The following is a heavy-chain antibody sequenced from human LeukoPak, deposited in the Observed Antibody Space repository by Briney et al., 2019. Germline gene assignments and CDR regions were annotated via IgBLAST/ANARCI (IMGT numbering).Heavy chain of an antibody. D-gene: IGHD3-22*01. J-gene: IGHJ4*02. CDR3: SRGLDSRKLGY. Sequence: SQTLSLTCTVSGASLSSDDDYWNWIRQSPGKVLEWIGSIHPSGILYNNPSLESRLTISKDTSKNQFSLNLNSVTAADTAVYFCSRGLDSRKLGYWGQGTLITVSS. CDR2: IHPSGIL. CDR1: GASLSSDDDY. V-gene: IGHV4-31*03.